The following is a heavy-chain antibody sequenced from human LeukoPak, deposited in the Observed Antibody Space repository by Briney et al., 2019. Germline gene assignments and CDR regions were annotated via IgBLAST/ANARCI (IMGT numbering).Heavy chain of an antibody. D-gene: IGHD4-17*01. V-gene: IGHV3-23*01. J-gene: IGHJ4*02. CDR2: ISDTGNT. CDR1: GFTLSSYA. Sequence: GGSLRLSCAASGFTLSSYAMSWVRQAPGKGLEWVSAISDTGNTYHADSVKGRFTISRDSSKNTLFLQMNRLRAEDTAVYYCAKSRTDGDYVMDYWGQGTLVTVSS. CDR3: AKSRTDGDYVMDY.